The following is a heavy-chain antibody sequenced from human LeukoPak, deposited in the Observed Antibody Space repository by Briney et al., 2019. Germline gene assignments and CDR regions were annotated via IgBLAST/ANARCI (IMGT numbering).Heavy chain of an antibody. D-gene: IGHD3-3*01. CDR1: GFTFGDYA. J-gene: IGHJ6*04. Sequence: QSGGSLRLSCTASGFTFGDYAMSWVRQAPGKGLEWVGFIRSKAYGGTTEYAASVKGRFTISRDDSKSIAYLQMNSLKTEDTAVYYCTSPKQRITIFGVPPPPDVWGKGTTVTVSS. V-gene: IGHV3-49*04. CDR2: IRSKAYGGTT. CDR3: TSPKQRITIFGVPPPPDV.